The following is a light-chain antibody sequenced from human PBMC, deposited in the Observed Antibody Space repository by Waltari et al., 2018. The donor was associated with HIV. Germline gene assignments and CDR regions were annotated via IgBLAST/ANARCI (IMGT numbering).Light chain of an antibody. CDR1: SSDLGFYNL. V-gene: IGLV2-14*01. CDR2: GVD. Sequence: QSALTQPASVSGSPGQSITISCTGSSSDLGFYNLVSWYRQHPGKAPQLVIYGVDTRPSGVPDRFSGSKSGNTASLTISTLQAEDEAGYYCSSYINTDTLLFGGGTKLTVL. J-gene: IGLJ3*02. CDR3: SSYINTDTLL.